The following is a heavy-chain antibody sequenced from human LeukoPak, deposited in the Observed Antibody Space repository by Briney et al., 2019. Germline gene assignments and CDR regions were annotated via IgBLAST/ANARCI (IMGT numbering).Heavy chain of an antibody. CDR3: ATYNNWVAGDV. CDR2: INHNGGDI. V-gene: IGHV3-7*01. Sequence: PGGSLRLSCAASGFTFSNDWMSWVRQAPGKGLEWVANINHNGGDISYADSVKGRFTISRDNAKNSLYLQMNSLTTEDTAVYYCATYNNWVAGDVWGQGTTVTVSS. J-gene: IGHJ6*02. CDR1: GFTFSNDW. D-gene: IGHD1-1*01.